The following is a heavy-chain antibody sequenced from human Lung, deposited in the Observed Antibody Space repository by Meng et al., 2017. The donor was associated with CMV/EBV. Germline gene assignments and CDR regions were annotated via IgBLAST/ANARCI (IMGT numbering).Heavy chain of an antibody. CDR3: TTDPGNGMYVPFES. CDR2: IQSNTDGGTP. CDR1: GSPFSNVR. J-gene: IGHJ4*02. Sequence: GGPXRPXCAAPGSPFSNVRMSWVRQAPGKGLEWVGRIQSNTDGGTPIYGAPAKGRFTISRDDSKSTLFLQLNSLKVEDTAVYYCTTDPGNGMYVPFESWGQGTLVTVSS. V-gene: IGHV3-15*01. D-gene: IGHD2-8*01.